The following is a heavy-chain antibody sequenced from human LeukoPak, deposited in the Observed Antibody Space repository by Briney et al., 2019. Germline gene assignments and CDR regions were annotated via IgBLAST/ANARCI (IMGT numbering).Heavy chain of an antibody. J-gene: IGHJ4*02. CDR1: GGSSSSGNYY. Sequence: SETLSLTCTVSGGSSSSGNYYWSWIRQAPGKGLEWIGYIYYSGTTSNNPSLESRGTISIDTSKNQFSLKLSSVTAADTAVYYCARGVFWSGYYGYWGQGTLVTVSS. D-gene: IGHD3-3*01. CDR3: ARGVFWSGYYGY. CDR2: IYYSGTT. V-gene: IGHV4-30-4*08.